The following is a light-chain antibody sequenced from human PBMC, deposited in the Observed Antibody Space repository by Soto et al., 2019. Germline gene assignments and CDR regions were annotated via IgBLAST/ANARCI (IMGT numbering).Light chain of an antibody. CDR3: QSYDTSLNEYV. CDR1: GTNIGAAYD. J-gene: IGLJ1*01. Sequence: QSVLTQPPSVSGAPGQTVTIPCSGGGTNIGAAYDVQWYQQFPGTAPKLLIYETRNRPSGVSDRFSGSRSGSSASLAITGLRTDDEADYYCQSYDTSLNEYVFGAGTKVTVL. V-gene: IGLV1-40*01. CDR2: ETR.